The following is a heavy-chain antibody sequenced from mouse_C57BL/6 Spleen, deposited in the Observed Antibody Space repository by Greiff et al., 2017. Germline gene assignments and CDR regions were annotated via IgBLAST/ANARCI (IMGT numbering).Heavy chain of an antibody. J-gene: IGHJ4*01. V-gene: IGHV1-26*01. Sequence: VQLKQSGPELVKPGASVKISCKASGYTFTDYYMNWVKQSHGKSLEWIGDINPNNGGTSYNQKFKGKATLTVDKSSSTAYMELRSLTSEDSAVYYCARNGYYVGCMDYWGQGTSVTVSS. D-gene: IGHD2-3*01. CDR2: INPNNGGT. CDR3: ARNGYYVGCMDY. CDR1: GYTFTDYY.